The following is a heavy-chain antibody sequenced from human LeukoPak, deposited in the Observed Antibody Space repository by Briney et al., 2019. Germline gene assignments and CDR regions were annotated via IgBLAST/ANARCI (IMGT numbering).Heavy chain of an antibody. CDR1: GFTFSSYG. V-gene: IGHV3-33*01. CDR2: IWYDGSNK. Sequence: GRSLRLSCAASGFTFSSYGMHWVRQAPGKGLEWVAVIWYDGSNKYYADYVKGRFTISRDNSKNTLYLQMNSLRAEDTAVYYCARDYYDSSGYYFDYWGQGTLVTVSS. CDR3: ARDYYDSSGYYFDY. D-gene: IGHD3-22*01. J-gene: IGHJ4*02.